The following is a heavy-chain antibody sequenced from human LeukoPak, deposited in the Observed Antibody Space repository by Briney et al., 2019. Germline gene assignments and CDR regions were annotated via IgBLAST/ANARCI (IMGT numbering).Heavy chain of an antibody. CDR2: INHSGST. D-gene: IGHD3-10*01. J-gene: IGHJ4*02. CDR1: GRSFSGSY. V-gene: IGHV4-34*01. Sequence: SETLSLTCAVYGRSFSGSYWSWIRQPPGKGLEWIGEINHSGSTNYNPSLKSRVTISVDTSKNQFSLKLSPVTAADTAVYYCARDRDYYYGSGSYYYYWGQGTLVTVSS. CDR3: ARDRDYYYGSGSYYYY.